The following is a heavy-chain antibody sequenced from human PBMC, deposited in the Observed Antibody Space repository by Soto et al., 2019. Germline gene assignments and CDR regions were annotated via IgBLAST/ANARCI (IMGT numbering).Heavy chain of an antibody. CDR3: ARDLLATYYYYGMDV. Sequence: QVQLQESGPGLVKPSQTLSLTCTVSGGSISSGGYYWSWIRQHPGKGLEWIGYIYYSGSTYYNPSLKSRVTISVDTSKNQCSLKLSSVTAADTAVYYCARDLLATYYYYGMDVWGQGTTVTVSS. J-gene: IGHJ6*02. CDR2: IYYSGST. CDR1: GGSISSGGYY. V-gene: IGHV4-31*03. D-gene: IGHD5-12*01.